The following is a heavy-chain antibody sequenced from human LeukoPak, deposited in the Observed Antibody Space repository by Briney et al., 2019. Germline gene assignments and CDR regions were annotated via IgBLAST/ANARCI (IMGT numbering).Heavy chain of an antibody. Sequence: GGSLRLSCAASGFTFTTYWMTWVRQAPGKGLEWVANINGDGSRKNYLDSVKGRFTISRDNAKNSVYLQMNSLRAEDTAVYYCARDLHPYSSSPNDYWGQGTLVTVSS. CDR2: INGDGSRK. J-gene: IGHJ4*02. CDR3: ARDLHPYSSSPNDY. D-gene: IGHD6-13*01. V-gene: IGHV3-7*01. CDR1: GFTFTTYW.